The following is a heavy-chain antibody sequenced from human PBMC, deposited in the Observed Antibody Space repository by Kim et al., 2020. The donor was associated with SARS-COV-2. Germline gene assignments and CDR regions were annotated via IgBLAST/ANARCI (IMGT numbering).Heavy chain of an antibody. CDR1: GVSISSDSYY. J-gene: IGHJ6*01. Sequence: SETLSLTCTVSGVSISSDSYYWGWIRQPPGKGLEWIGSFYYSGTTYYNPSLKSRVTIVADTSKNQLSLNLTSVTAADTAMYYWVRGLGATGTRYYYYY. CDR3: VRGLGATGTRYYYYY. D-gene: IGHD6-13*01. V-gene: IGHV4-39*01. CDR2: FYYSGTT.